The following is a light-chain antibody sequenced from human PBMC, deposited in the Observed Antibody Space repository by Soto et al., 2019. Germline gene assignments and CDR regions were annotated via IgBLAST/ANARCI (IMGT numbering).Light chain of an antibody. CDR1: SSDVGSYDL. V-gene: IGLV2-23*02. CDR3: CSYATTTL. CDR2: EVS. J-gene: IGLJ2*01. Sequence: QSVLTQPASVSGSPGQSTTISCTGTSSDVGSYDLVSWYQQHPGNAPKLMIYEVSKRPSGVSDRFSGSKSGNTASLTISGLQADDEADYYCCSYATTTLFGGGTKLTVL.